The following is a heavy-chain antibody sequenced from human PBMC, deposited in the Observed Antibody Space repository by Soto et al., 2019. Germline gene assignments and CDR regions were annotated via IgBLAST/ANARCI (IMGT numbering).Heavy chain of an antibody. V-gene: IGHV3-23*01. CDR3: VKKSIGTVLNPAYWHFDL. CDR2: TSGGGDVA. D-gene: IGHD4-17*01. CDR1: GFTFINYA. Sequence: EEQLLESGGGLVQPGGSLRLSCAASGFTFINYAMNWVRQAPGKGLEWVSGTSGGGDVAFYADSVKGRFTISRDNNKNTLDLQMNSLRVEDTALYSCVKKSIGTVLNPAYWHFDLWGRGILVTVSS. J-gene: IGHJ2*01.